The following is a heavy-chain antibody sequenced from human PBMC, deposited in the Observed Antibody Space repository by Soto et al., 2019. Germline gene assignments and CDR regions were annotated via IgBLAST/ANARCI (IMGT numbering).Heavy chain of an antibody. Sequence: QVQLQESGPGLVKPSGTLSLTCVVSGASIFSDDWWTWVRQPPGKGLEWLGEIHHTGTTNYNSSLISRVTISLDKIKNQFSLRLNSVTAADSAIYYCANWEGLRFPRVLWGRGTLVTVSS. CDR3: ANWEGLRFPRVL. J-gene: IGHJ1*01. V-gene: IGHV4-4*02. D-gene: IGHD5-12*01. CDR2: IHHTGTT. CDR1: GASIFSDDW.